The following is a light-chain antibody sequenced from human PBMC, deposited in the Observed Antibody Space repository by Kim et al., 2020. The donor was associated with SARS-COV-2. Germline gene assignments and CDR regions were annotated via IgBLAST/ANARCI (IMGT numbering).Light chain of an antibody. J-gene: IGLJ2*01. CDR2: GKN. CDR1: SLRSYY. CDR3: NSRGSNDNGL. Sequence: SSELTQDPAVSVALGQTVRITCQGDSLRSYYATWYQQKPGQAPIVVIYGKNNRPSGIPDRFSGSSSGDTASLTITGTQAGDGADYYCNSRGSNDNGLFGG. V-gene: IGLV3-19*01.